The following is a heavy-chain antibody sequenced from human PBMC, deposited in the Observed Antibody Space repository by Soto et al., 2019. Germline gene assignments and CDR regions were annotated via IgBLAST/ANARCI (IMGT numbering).Heavy chain of an antibody. CDR3: ARRIEYYYDSSGPTDAFDS. Sequence: GESLKISCKGSGYSFTSYWIGWVRQMPGKGLEWMGIIYPGDSDTRYSPSFQGQVTISADKSISTAYLQWSSLKASDTAMYYCARRIEYYYDSSGPTDAFDSWGQGTMVTVSS. CDR1: GYSFTSYW. D-gene: IGHD3-22*01. CDR2: IYPGDSDT. V-gene: IGHV5-51*01. J-gene: IGHJ3*02.